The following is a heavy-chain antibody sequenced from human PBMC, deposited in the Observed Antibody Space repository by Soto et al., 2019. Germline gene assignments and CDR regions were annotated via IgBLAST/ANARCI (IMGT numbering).Heavy chain of an antibody. CDR1: GYTFTSYG. Sequence: ASVKVSCKASGYTFTSYGISWERQAPGQGLEWMGWISAYNGNTNYAQKLQGRVTMTTDTSTSTAYMELRSLRSDDTAVYYCARHTVIAAAGSRVFRKNYYYFDYWGQG. J-gene: IGHJ4*02. D-gene: IGHD6-13*01. CDR2: ISAYNGNT. CDR3: ARHTVIAAAGSRVFRKNYYYFDY. V-gene: IGHV1-18*01.